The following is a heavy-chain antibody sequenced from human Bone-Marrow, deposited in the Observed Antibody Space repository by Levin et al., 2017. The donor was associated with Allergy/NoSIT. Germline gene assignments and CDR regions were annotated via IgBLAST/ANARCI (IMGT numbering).Heavy chain of an antibody. J-gene: IGHJ4*02. CDR3: ARSVAGEVDY. Sequence: SQTLSLTCTVSGGSISGYYWSWVRQPPGKGLEWVGHIFYSGSTNYNPSLKSRATISINTSKNQFSLNLTSVTAADTAFYCCARSVAGEVDYWGQGTLVTVSS. CDR1: GGSISGYY. D-gene: IGHD3-10*01. CDR2: IFYSGST. V-gene: IGHV4-59*01.